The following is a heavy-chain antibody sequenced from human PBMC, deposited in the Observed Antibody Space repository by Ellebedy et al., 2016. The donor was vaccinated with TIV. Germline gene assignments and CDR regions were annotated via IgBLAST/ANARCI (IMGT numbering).Heavy chain of an antibody. CDR2: INPSSGGT. CDR3: ARSHRSRTNHFWFDP. Sequence: ASVKVSCXASGYTFDGYYMHWIRQAPGLGLEWMGWINPSSGGTYYTESFQGRVTMTRDTSISTAYTELTSLRSDDTAIYYCARSHRSRTNHFWFDPWGQGTLVTVSS. J-gene: IGHJ5*02. CDR1: GYTFDGYY. V-gene: IGHV1-2*02. D-gene: IGHD1-7*01.